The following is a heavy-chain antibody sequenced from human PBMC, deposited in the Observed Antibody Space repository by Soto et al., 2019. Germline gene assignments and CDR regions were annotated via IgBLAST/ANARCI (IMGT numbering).Heavy chain of an antibody. CDR2: IYYSGST. CDR1: GGSISSYY. J-gene: IGHJ5*02. D-gene: IGHD3-22*01. CDR3: AREFPGYYDSSGYNDNWFDP. V-gene: IGHV4-59*01. Sequence: SETLSLTCTVSGGSISSYYWSWIRQPPGKGLEWIGYIYYSGSTNYNPSLKSRVTISVDTSKNQFSLKLSSLRSEDTAVYYCAREFPGYYDSSGYNDNWFDPWGQGTLVTVSS.